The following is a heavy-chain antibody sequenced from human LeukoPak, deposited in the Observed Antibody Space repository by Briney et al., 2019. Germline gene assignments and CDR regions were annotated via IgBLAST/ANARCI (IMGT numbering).Heavy chain of an antibody. J-gene: IGHJ3*02. Sequence: SETLSLTCTVSGGSISSYYWSWIRQPAGKGLEWIGRIYTSGSTNYNPSLKSRVTMSVDTSKNQFSLKLSSVTAADTAVYYCAREDIVVVPAAMGVHAFDIWGQGTMVTVSS. CDR1: GGSISSYY. V-gene: IGHV4-4*07. CDR3: AREDIVVVPAAMGVHAFDI. CDR2: IYTSGST. D-gene: IGHD2-2*01.